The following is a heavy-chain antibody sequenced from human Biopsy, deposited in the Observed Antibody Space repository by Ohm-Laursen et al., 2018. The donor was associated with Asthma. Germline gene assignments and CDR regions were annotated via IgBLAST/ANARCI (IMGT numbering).Heavy chain of an antibody. Sequence: SLRLSCAAPGFTFSRYGMHWVRQAPGKGLEWVAVISYDGSNKYYADSVKGRFTISRDNSKNTLYLQMNSLRAEDTAVYYCASQSSGPDFWSGYYYFDYWGQGTLVTVSS. D-gene: IGHD3-3*01. CDR2: ISYDGSNK. V-gene: IGHV3-30*03. CDR3: ASQSSGPDFWSGYYYFDY. CDR1: GFTFSRYG. J-gene: IGHJ4*02.